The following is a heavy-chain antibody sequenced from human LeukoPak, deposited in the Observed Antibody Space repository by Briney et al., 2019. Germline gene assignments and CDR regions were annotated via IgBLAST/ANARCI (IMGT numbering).Heavy chain of an antibody. J-gene: IGHJ4*02. CDR1: GYTFTSYY. V-gene: IGHV1-46*01. CDR2: INPSGGST. Sequence: GASVEVSCKASGYTFTSYYMHWVRQAPGQGLEWMGIINPSGGSTSYAQKFQGRVTMTRDTSTSTVYMELSSLRSEDTAVYYRARVPPGGLAAFDYWGQGTLVTVSS. CDR3: ARVPPGGLAAFDY. D-gene: IGHD6-13*01.